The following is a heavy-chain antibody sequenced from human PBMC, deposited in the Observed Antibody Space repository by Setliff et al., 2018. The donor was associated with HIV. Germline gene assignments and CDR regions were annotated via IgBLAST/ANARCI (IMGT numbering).Heavy chain of an antibody. Sequence: GASVKVSCKASGYTFGGYYVHWVRQASGQGLEWMGWMNPNSGNTGYAQKFQGRLAMTRNTSIDTAYMELSSLTSEDTAVYYCASDWELGHGFYIWGQGAMVTVSS. V-gene: IGHV1-8*02. D-gene: IGHD3-10*01. CDR3: ASDWELGHGFYI. CDR1: GYTFGGYY. J-gene: IGHJ3*02. CDR2: MNPNSGNT.